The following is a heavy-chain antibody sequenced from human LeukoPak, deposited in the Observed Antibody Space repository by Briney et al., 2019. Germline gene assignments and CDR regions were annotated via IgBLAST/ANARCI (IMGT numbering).Heavy chain of an antibody. CDR1: GFTFSSYG. D-gene: IGHD4/OR15-4a*01. J-gene: IGHJ4*02. CDR3: AKQSGADRGHLDF. CDR2: ISYDGSNK. Sequence: QPGGSLRLSCAASGFTFSSYGMHWVRQAPGKGLEWVAVISYDGSNKYCADSVKGRFTISRDNSKNTLYLQMNSLRVEDTAVYYCAKQSGADRGHLDFWGQGTLVTVSS. V-gene: IGHV3-30*18.